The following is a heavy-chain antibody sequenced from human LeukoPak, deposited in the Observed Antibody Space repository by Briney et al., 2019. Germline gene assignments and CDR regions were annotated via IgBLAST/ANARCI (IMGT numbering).Heavy chain of an antibody. D-gene: IGHD3-10*01. CDR1: GFTFSTYA. Sequence: LTGGSLRLSCAASGFTFSTYAMSWVRQAPGKGLEWVSGISISGGSTYYADSVKGRFTISRDNSKNTLYLQMNRLRAEDTAVYYCAKDRDLLFAHCWFDLWGQGTLVTVSS. J-gene: IGHJ5*02. CDR2: ISISGGST. CDR3: AKDRDLLFAHCWFDL. V-gene: IGHV3-23*01.